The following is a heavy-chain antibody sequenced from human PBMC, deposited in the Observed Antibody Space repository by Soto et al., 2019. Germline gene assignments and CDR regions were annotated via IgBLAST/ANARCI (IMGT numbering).Heavy chain of an antibody. CDR3: ARVGIAVAGTKGEDWFDP. Sequence: SETLSLTCTVSGGSISSYYWSWIRQPPGKGLEWIGYIYYSGSTNYNPSLKSRVTISVDTSKNQFSLKLSSVTAADTAVYYCARVGIAVAGTKGEDWFDPWGQGTLVTVSS. CDR1: GGSISSYY. V-gene: IGHV4-59*01. CDR2: IYYSGST. J-gene: IGHJ5*02. D-gene: IGHD6-19*01.